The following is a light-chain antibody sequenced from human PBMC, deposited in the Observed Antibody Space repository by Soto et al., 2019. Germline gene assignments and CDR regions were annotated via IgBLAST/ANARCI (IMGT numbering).Light chain of an antibody. J-gene: IGKJ4*01. V-gene: IGKV1-5*01. CDR1: QSVRSW. CDR3: QQYDNYPLT. CDR2: DAS. Sequence: DIQMTQSPSTLSASVGARVPITCRARQSVRSWLAWYQQKPGRAPKFLIYDASSLESGVPSRFSGSGSGTEFTLTISNLQPDDFAAYYCQQYDNYPLTFGGGTKVDIK.